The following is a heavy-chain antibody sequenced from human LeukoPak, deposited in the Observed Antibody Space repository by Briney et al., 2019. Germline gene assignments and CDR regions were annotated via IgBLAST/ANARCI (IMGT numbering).Heavy chain of an antibody. Sequence: AGGSLRLSCAASGFTFSSYAMSWVRQAPGKGLEWVSAISGSGGSTYYADSVKGRFTISRDNSKNTLYLQMNSLRAEDTAVYYCAKDGEWQLRHPGYWGQGTLVTVSS. CDR1: GFTFSSYA. D-gene: IGHD1-26*01. CDR3: AKDGEWQLRHPGY. CDR2: ISGSGGST. V-gene: IGHV3-23*01. J-gene: IGHJ4*02.